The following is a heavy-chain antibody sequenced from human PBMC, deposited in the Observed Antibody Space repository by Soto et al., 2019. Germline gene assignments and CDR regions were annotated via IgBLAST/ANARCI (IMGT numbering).Heavy chain of an antibody. Sequence: SETLSLTCTVSGASMNSYHWSWIRQPAGRGPEWIGHIHSSGSTNYNPSLKSRVTMSVDTSKNQFSLRLMSLTAADTAVYYCARDQGVAAAGITWFDPWGQGSLVTVSS. CDR1: GASMNSYH. CDR2: IHSSGST. D-gene: IGHD6-13*01. V-gene: IGHV4-4*07. CDR3: ARDQGVAAAGITWFDP. J-gene: IGHJ5*02.